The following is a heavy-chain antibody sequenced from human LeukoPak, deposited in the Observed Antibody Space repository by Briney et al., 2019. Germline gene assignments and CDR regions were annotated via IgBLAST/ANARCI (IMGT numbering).Heavy chain of an antibody. D-gene: IGHD5-24*01. J-gene: IGHJ4*02. CDR2: IYSVGTT. V-gene: IGHV3-66*02. CDR1: GFTVSSNY. Sequence: GGSLRLSCAAPGFTVSSNYMTWVRQAPGKGLEWVSVIYSVGTTYYADSVKGRFTISRDNSKNTLYLQMNSLRGEDTAVYYCARGLKDDYHLDYWGQGTLVTVSS. CDR3: ARGLKDDYHLDY.